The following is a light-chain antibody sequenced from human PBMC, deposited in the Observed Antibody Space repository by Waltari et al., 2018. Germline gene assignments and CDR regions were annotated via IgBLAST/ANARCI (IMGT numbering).Light chain of an antibody. CDR3: QQSYSPPPIT. CDR2: AGS. J-gene: IGKJ5*01. Sequence: IRLTQSPSHLSASVGDRVTITCRASQDVQKYLNWYQQKPGKAPKLLIYAGSSLQSGVPSRFSGSGFGTDFTLTITSLQPEDFGSYYCQQSYSPPPITFGQGTRLEIK. V-gene: IGKV1-39*01. CDR1: QDVQKY.